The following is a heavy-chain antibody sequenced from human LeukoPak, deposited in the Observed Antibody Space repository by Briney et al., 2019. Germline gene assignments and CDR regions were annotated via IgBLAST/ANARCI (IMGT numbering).Heavy chain of an antibody. Sequence: GGSLRLSCAASGFTFSDYYMGWVRQAPGKGLEWVSYIDMSGSTIFYADSVKGRFTISRDSSKNTLYLQMNSLRPEDTAVYYCARHKYYEDSGYPYYFDNWGEGSLVAVSS. J-gene: IGHJ4*02. CDR1: GFTFSDYY. D-gene: IGHD3-22*01. CDR2: IDMSGSTI. CDR3: ARHKYYEDSGYPYYFDN. V-gene: IGHV3-11*01.